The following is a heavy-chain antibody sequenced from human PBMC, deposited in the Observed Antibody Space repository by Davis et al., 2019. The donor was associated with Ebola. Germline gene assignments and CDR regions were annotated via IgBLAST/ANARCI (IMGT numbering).Heavy chain of an antibody. D-gene: IGHD6-19*01. CDR1: GFTFGDCA. J-gene: IGHJ4*02. CDR2: LSWNSGSI. V-gene: IGHV3-9*01. CDR3: AKTGSSGWPYYFDY. Sequence: SLKISCAASGFTFGDCAMHWVRHAPGKGLEWVSGLSWNSGSIGYADSVKGRFTISRDNAKNSLFLQMNSLRGEDTALYYCAKTGSSGWPYYFDYWGQGTLVTVSS.